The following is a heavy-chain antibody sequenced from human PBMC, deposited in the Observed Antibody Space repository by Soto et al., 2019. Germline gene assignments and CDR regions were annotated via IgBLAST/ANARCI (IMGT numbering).Heavy chain of an antibody. D-gene: IGHD1-26*01. CDR1: GYTFTSYG. Sequence: QVQLVQSGAEVKKPGASGKVSCKASGYTFTSYGITWVRQAPGQGLEWMGWISAYSGNTNYAQNLQGRVTMTTDTATSTAYMELRSLRSDDTAVYYCARRNLVGAITTYDYWGQGTLVTVSS. V-gene: IGHV1-18*01. CDR2: ISAYSGNT. J-gene: IGHJ4*02. CDR3: ARRNLVGAITTYDY.